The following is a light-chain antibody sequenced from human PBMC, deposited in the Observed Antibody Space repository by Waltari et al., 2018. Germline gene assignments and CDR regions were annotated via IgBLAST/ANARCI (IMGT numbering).Light chain of an antibody. CDR2: RAS. CDR1: QGIGNN. Sequence: DIQMTQSPSSLSASVGDTVTITCQASQGIGNNLNWYQQKQGKVPKLLIYRASSLQSGTPSRFSGSGSGTDFTLTISSLQTEDFATYYCQQGQTYPLTFGGGTKVEI. CDR3: QQGQTYPLT. J-gene: IGKJ4*01. V-gene: IGKV1-16*01.